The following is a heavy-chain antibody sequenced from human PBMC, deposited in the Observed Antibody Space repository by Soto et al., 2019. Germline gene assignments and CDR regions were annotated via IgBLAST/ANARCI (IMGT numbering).Heavy chain of an antibody. CDR1: GFTFSNAW. V-gene: IGHV3-15*01. D-gene: IGHD3-22*01. CDR3: TTETRMLVVVNSFDY. CDR2: IKSKTDGGTT. Sequence: SLSCAASGFTFSNAWMSWVRQAPGKGLEWVGRIKSKTDGGTTDYAAPVKGRFTISRDDSKNTLYLQMNSLKTEDTAVYYCTTETRMLVVVNSFDYWGQGSLVTVSS. J-gene: IGHJ4*02.